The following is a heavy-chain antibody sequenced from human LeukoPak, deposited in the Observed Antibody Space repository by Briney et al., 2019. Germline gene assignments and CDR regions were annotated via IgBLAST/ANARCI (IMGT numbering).Heavy chain of an antibody. D-gene: IGHD4-17*01. V-gene: IGHV3-23*01. CDR3: AKDLPTVNTWIYFDY. CDR2: ISGNGGSA. Sequence: GRSLRLSCAASGFTFSTYALSWVRQAPGKGLEWVSSISGNGGSAYYTDSVKGRFTISRDNSKNTLYLQMNSLRAEDTAVYYCAKDLPTVNTWIYFDYWGQGTLVTVSS. J-gene: IGHJ4*02. CDR1: GFTFSTYA.